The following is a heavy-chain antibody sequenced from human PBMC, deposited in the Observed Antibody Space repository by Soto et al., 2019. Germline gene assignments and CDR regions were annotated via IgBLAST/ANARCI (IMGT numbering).Heavy chain of an antibody. CDR2: IIPILGIA. D-gene: IGHD5-18*01. Sequence: QVQLVQSGAEVKKPGSSVKVSCKASGGTFSSYTISWVRQAPGQGLEWMGRIIPILGIANYAQKFQGRVTITADKSTSTAYMELRSLRSEDTAVYYCAGGENLNVDTAMSARFDYWGQGTLVTVSS. V-gene: IGHV1-69*02. J-gene: IGHJ4*02. CDR3: AGGENLNVDTAMSARFDY. CDR1: GGTFSSYT.